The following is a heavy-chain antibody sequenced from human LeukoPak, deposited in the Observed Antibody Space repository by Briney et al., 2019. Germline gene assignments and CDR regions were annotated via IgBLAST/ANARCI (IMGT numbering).Heavy chain of an antibody. V-gene: IGHV3-11*04. CDR1: GFTVSSNY. CDR3: ASGEIFGVVRPFDY. CDR2: ISSSGSTI. Sequence: GGSLRLSCAASGFTVSSNYMSWIRQAPGKGLEWVSYISSSGSTIYYADSVKGRFTISRDNAKNSLYLQMNSLRAEDTAVYYCASGEIFGVVRPFDYWGQGTLVTVSS. J-gene: IGHJ4*02. D-gene: IGHD3-3*01.